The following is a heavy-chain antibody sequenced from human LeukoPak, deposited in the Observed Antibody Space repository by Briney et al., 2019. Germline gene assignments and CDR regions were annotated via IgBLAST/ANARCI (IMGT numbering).Heavy chain of an antibody. Sequence: PGGSLRLSCAASGFTFSSYWMSWVRQAPGKGLEWVPNIKQDGSEKYYVDSVKGRFTISRDNAKNSLYLQMNSLRAEDTAVYYCAREALVVPAAIHRGKSKFDYWGQGTLVTVSS. CDR3: AREALVVPAAIHRGKSKFDY. CDR1: GFTFSSYW. V-gene: IGHV3-7*01. D-gene: IGHD2-2*02. CDR2: IKQDGSEK. J-gene: IGHJ4*02.